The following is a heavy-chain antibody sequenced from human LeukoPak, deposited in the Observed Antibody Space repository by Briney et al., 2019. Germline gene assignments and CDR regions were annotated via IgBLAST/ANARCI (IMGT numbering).Heavy chain of an antibody. D-gene: IGHD4-23*01. CDR1: GYGFTCYY. V-gene: IGHV1-2*06. J-gene: IGHJ3*02. CDR2: INPNSGGT. CDR3: ARDLSMTMVVTRDALDI. Sequence: ASVKVSCKASGYGFTCYYMHWVRQAPGQGLEWMGRINPNSGGTNYAQKFQGRVTMTRDTSISTAYMELSSLRSDDTAVYYCARDLSMTMVVTRDALDIWGQGTMVTVSS.